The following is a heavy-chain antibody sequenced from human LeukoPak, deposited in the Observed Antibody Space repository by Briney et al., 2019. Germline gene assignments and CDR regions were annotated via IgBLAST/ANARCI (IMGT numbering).Heavy chain of an antibody. CDR1: GGTFSSYA. CDR2: INPSGGST. J-gene: IGHJ6*02. Sequence: ASVKVSCKASGGTFSSYAISWVRQAPGQGLEWMGIINPSGGSTSYAQKFQGRVTMTRDTSTSTVYMELSSLRSEDTAVYYCARGGTTITMVRGVITGMDVWGQGTTVTVSS. D-gene: IGHD3-10*01. V-gene: IGHV1-46*01. CDR3: ARGGTTITMVRGVITGMDV.